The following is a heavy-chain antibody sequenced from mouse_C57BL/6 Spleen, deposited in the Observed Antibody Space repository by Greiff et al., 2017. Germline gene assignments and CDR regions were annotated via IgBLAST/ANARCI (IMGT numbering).Heavy chain of an antibody. Sequence: EVNVVESGGGLVQPGGSLSLSCAASGFTFTDYYMSWVRQPPGKALEWLGFIRNKANGYTSEYSASVKGRFTISRDNSQGILYLQMNALGAEDSATYYCARYDHYYGYAYWGQGTLVTVSA. CDR2: IRNKANGYTS. D-gene: IGHD1-2*01. CDR1: GFTFTDYY. V-gene: IGHV7-3*01. CDR3: ARYDHYYGYAY. J-gene: IGHJ3*01.